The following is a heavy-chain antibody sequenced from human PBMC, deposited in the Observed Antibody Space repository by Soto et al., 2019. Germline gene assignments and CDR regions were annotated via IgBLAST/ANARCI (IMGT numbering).Heavy chain of an antibody. J-gene: IGHJ3*02. CDR2: IYYSGST. Sequence: SETLSLTCTVSGGSISSYYWSWIRQPPGKGLEWIGYIYYSGSTNYNPSLKSRVTISVDTSKNQFSLKLSSVTAADTAVYYCARDEGDILTGSTNDAFDIWGQGTMVTV. D-gene: IGHD3-9*01. V-gene: IGHV4-59*01. CDR3: ARDEGDILTGSTNDAFDI. CDR1: GGSISSYY.